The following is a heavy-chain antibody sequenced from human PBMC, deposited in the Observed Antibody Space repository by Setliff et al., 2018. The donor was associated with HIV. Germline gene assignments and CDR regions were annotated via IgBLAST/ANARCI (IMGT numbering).Heavy chain of an antibody. D-gene: IGHD2-21*01. J-gene: IGHJ4*02. Sequence: GGSLRLSCAASGFTLIDHWMHWVRQVPGKGLVWVSLISYDTSTQYYADSVKGRFTISRDNSRNTLYLLMSSLRIEDTAMYYCVRRRGDSRLDYWGQGTLVTVS. V-gene: IGHV3-30-3*01. CDR3: VRRRGDSRLDY. CDR1: GFTLIDHW. CDR2: ISYDTSTQ.